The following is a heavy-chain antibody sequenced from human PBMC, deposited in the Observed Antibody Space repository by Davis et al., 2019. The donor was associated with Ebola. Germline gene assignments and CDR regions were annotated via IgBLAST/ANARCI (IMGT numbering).Heavy chain of an antibody. D-gene: IGHD3-16*01. CDR2: IYYSGST. CDR3: ARNKPVFGFWFDP. V-gene: IGHV4-39*07. CDR1: GGSISSSSYY. Sequence: MPSETLSLTCTVSGGSISSSSYYWGWIRQPPGKGLEWIGSIYYSGSTKNNPSLKSRVTISVDTSKNQFSLKLSSVTAADTAVYYCARNKPVFGFWFDPWGQGTLVTVSS. J-gene: IGHJ5*02.